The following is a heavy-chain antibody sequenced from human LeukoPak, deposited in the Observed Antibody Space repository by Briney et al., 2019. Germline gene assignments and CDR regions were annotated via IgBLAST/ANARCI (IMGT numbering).Heavy chain of an antibody. V-gene: IGHV3-66*01. J-gene: IGHJ3*02. CDR2: IYSGGST. CDR3: ARDRGYSGSYSGAFDI. Sequence: PGGSLRLSCAASGFTFSSYAMSWVRQAPGKGLEWVSVIYSGGSTYCADSVKGRFTISRDNSKNTLYLQMNSLRAEDTAVYYCARDRGYSGSYSGAFDIWGQGTMVTVSS. D-gene: IGHD1-26*01. CDR1: GFTFSSYA.